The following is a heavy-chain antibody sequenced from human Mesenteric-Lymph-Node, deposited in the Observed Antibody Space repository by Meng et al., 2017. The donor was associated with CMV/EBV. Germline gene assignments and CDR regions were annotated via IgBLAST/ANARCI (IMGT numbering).Heavy chain of an antibody. V-gene: IGHV3-30*19. Sequence: GESLKISCAASDFSFDIYALHWVRQAPGKGLEWVAVISYDGSNKYYADSVKGRFTISRDNSKNTLYLQMNSLRAEDTAVYYCARAPAFGEFFDYWGQGTLVTVSS. D-gene: IGHD3-10*01. CDR3: ARAPAFGEFFDY. CDR2: ISYDGSNK. CDR1: DFSFDIYA. J-gene: IGHJ4*02.